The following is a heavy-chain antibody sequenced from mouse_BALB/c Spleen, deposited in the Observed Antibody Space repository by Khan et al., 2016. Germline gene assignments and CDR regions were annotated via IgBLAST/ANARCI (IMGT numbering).Heavy chain of an antibody. CDR2: ILPGSGNS. V-gene: IGHV1-9*01. Sequence: QVQLKQPGAELMKPGASVKISCKATGYTFSNYWIEWVKQRPGHGLEWIGDILPGSGNSNSNENFKGKATFTADTSSNTAYMQLSSLTSEDSAVYFCARAWYSMDYWGQGTSVTVSS. CDR3: ARAWYSMDY. J-gene: IGHJ4*01. CDR1: GYTFSNYW.